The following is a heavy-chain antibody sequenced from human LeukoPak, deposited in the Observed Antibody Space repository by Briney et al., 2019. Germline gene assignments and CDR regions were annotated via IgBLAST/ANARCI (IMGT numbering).Heavy chain of an antibody. Sequence: ASVKVSCKASGYTFTSYGISWVRQAPGQGLEWMGWINPNSGGTNYAQKFQGRVTMTRDTSISTAYMELSRLRSDDTAVYYCARDELLWFGELSGAFDIWGQGTMVTVSS. D-gene: IGHD3-10*01. J-gene: IGHJ3*02. CDR3: ARDELLWFGELSGAFDI. CDR2: INPNSGGT. CDR1: GYTFTSYG. V-gene: IGHV1-2*02.